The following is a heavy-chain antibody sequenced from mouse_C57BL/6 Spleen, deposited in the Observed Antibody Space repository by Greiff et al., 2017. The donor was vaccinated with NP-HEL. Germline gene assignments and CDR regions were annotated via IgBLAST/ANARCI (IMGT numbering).Heavy chain of an antibody. CDR2: INPNYGTT. D-gene: IGHD2-3*01. CDR3: AREDGYSGYFDY. V-gene: IGHV1-39*01. CDR1: GYSFTDYN. Sequence: EVKLMESGPELVKPGASVKISCKASGYSFTDYNMNWVKQSNGKSLEWIGVINPNYGTTSYNQKFKGKATLTVDQSSSTAYMQLNSLTSEDSAVYYCAREDGYSGYFDYWGQGTTLTVSS. J-gene: IGHJ2*01.